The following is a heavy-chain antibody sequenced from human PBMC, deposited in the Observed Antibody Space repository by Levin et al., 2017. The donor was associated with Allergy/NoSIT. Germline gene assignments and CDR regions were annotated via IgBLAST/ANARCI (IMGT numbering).Heavy chain of an antibody. CDR1: GFTFSSYS. J-gene: IGHJ4*02. V-gene: IGHV3-48*01. CDR3: ARDIPRRKLDY. Sequence: LSLTCAASGFTFSSYSMNWVRQAPGKGLEWVSYISSSSSTIYYADSVKGRFTISRDNAKNSLYLQMNGLRAEDTAVYYCARDIPRRKLDYWGQGTLVTVSS. D-gene: IGHD1-14*01. CDR2: ISSSSSTI.